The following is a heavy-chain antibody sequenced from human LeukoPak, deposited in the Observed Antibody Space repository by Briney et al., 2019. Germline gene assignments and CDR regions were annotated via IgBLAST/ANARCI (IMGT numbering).Heavy chain of an antibody. V-gene: IGHV4-4*07. D-gene: IGHD2-21*01. J-gene: IGHJ2*01. CDR2: ISTSGST. Sequence: PSETLSLTCTVSGGSISSYYWSWIRQPAGKGLEWIGRISTSGSTNYNPSLKGRVTMSVDTAKNQFSLKLSSVTAADTAVYYCARDTPMSVVVEIALDPWYFDLWGRGTLVTVSS. CDR1: GGSISSYY. CDR3: ARDTPMSVVVEIALDPWYFDL.